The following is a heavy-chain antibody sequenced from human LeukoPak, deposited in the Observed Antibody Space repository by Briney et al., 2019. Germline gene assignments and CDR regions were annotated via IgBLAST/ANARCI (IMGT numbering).Heavy chain of an antibody. J-gene: IGHJ6*02. V-gene: IGHV4-59*08. Sequence: PSETLSLTCTVSGDSISNSYWHWIRQPPGKGLEWIGDMYFIGTTNYNPALQSRVTISMDASQNQFSLKLTSVTAADTAVYYCARLKRPAYSGMGVWGQGTTVTVSS. CDR2: MYFIGTT. CDR1: GDSISNSY. CDR3: ARLKRPAYSGMGV.